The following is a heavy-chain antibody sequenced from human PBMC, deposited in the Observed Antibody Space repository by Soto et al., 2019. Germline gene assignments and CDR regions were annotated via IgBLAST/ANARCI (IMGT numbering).Heavy chain of an antibody. CDR1: GGSFSGCD. V-gene: IGHV4-34*01. J-gene: IGHJ5*02. CDR2: INHSGSS. CDR3: ARDALGIAVLGTGRSRYNWFDV. Sequence: QVQLQQWGAGLLKPSETLSLTCAVSGGSFSGCDWCWICKPPGKGQGWIGDINHSGSSNYNPYLKSRVTISIDTSKNQVTLTLSSVTTADTAMYYCARDALGIAVLGTGRSRYNWFDVWGQGTLVTVSS. D-gene: IGHD6-19*01.